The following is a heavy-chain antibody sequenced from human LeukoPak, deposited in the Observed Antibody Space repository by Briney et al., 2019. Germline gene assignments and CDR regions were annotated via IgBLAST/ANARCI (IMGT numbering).Heavy chain of an antibody. D-gene: IGHD3-10*01. CDR3: ARVPTLVRGVIMIDY. J-gene: IGHJ4*02. V-gene: IGHV1-8*02. CDR1: GYTFTSYG. CDR2: MNPNSGNT. Sequence: ASVKVSCKASGYTFTSYGISWVRQATGQGLEWMGWMNPNSGNTGYAQKFQGRVTMTRNTSISTAYMELSSLRSEDTAVYYCARVPTLVRGVIMIDYWGQGTLVTVSS.